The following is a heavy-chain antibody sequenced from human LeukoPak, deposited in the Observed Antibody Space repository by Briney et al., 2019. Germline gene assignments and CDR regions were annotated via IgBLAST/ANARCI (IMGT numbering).Heavy chain of an antibody. CDR2: INHSGST. CDR1: GGSFSGYY. Sequence: SETLSLTCAVYGGSFSGYYWSWIRQPPGKGLEWIGEINHSGSTNYNPSLKSRVTISVGTPKNQFSLKLSSVTAADTAVYYCARGVVVVPAAHLWGYYYYYMDVWGKGTTVTVSS. D-gene: IGHD2-2*01. J-gene: IGHJ6*03. V-gene: IGHV4-34*01. CDR3: ARGVVVVPAAHLWGYYYYYMDV.